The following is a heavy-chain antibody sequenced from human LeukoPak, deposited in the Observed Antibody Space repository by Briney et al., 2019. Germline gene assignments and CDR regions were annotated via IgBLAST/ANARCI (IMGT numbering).Heavy chain of an antibody. D-gene: IGHD2-15*01. CDR1: GFTFSDYY. CDR3: GRGGGGRHFDF. V-gene: IGHV3-11*01. Sequence: AGGSLRLSCAASGFTFSDYYMSWIRQAPGKGLEWVSYISGGSSTIYYADSLKGRFTVSRDNAKNSLYLLMNSLRAEDTAVYYWGRGGGGRHFDFGGQGPLVTVSS. CDR2: ISGGSSTI. J-gene: IGHJ4*02.